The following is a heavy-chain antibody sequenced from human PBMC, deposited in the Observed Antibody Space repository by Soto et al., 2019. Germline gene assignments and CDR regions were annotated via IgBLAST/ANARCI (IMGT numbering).Heavy chain of an antibody. CDR3: ARSWAVAGSYDY. Sequence: SSETLSLTCTVSGGSISSYYWSWIRQPPGKGLEWIGYIYHSGSSNYNPSLKSRVTILLDTSKNQLSLKLSSVTAADTAVYYCARSWAVAGSYDYWGQGTLVTVSS. D-gene: IGHD6-19*01. CDR1: GGSISSYY. J-gene: IGHJ4*02. CDR2: IYHSGSS. V-gene: IGHV4-59*08.